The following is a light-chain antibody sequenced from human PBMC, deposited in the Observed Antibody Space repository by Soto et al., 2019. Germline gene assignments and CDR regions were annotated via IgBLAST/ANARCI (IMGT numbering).Light chain of an antibody. CDR3: QQSYATVRT. CDR2: AAS. J-gene: IGKJ4*01. Sequence: DIQMTQSPSSLSTSVGDRFTITCRASQGISTLLNWYQQKPGKAPRLLIYAASRLQSGVPARFSGSGAETDFTLTITSLQPEDFGIYYCQQSYATVRTFGGGTKVDIK. V-gene: IGKV1-39*01. CDR1: QGISTL.